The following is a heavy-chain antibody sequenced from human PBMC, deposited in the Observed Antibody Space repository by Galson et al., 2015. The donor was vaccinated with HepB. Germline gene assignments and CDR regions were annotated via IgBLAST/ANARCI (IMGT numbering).Heavy chain of an antibody. J-gene: IGHJ4*02. Sequence: SLRLSCAASGFIFNSYAMTWVRQAPGKGLEWVAFISYDGSNKYYADSVKGRFTISRDNSKNTLYLQMNSLRPEDTAVYYCAREPYRRGWSKRGRYFDYWGREPWSPSPQ. CDR2: ISYDGSNK. CDR3: AREPYRRGWSKRGRYFDY. CDR1: GFIFNSYA. D-gene: IGHD6-19*01. V-gene: IGHV3-30-3*01.